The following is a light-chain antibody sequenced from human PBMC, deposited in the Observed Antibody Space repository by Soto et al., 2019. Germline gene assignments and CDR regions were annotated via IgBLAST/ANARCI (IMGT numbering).Light chain of an antibody. Sequence: MTQSPGTLSLSPGERATLSCRASQSIRSWLAWYQQKPGRAPKFLIYDASSLESGVPSRFSGSGSGTEFTLTISNLQPDDFATYYCQQLNSYPPITFGGGTKVDIK. V-gene: IGKV1-5*01. CDR3: QQLNSYPPIT. J-gene: IGKJ4*01. CDR2: DAS. CDR1: QSIRSW.